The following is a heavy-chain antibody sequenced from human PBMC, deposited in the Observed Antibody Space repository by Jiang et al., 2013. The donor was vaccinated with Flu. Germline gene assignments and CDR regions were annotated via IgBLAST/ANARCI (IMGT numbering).Heavy chain of an antibody. V-gene: IGHV4-59*01. CDR1: GTSINSYY. J-gene: IGHJ4*02. CDR2: VYFNGST. D-gene: IGHD6-13*01. CDR3: ATSFSSSGPAY. Sequence: LLKPSETLSLICTVSGTSINSYYWSWIRQPPGKGLQWIGYVYFNGSTNYNPSLKSRVTISVDTSQNQFSLRVNSVTAADAAVYYCATSFSSSGPAYWGQGTLVAVSS.